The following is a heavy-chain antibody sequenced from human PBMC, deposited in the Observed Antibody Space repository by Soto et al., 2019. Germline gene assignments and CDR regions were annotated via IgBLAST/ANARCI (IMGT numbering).Heavy chain of an antibody. J-gene: IGHJ4*02. CDR1: GYTFTSYD. Sequence: ASVKVSCKASGYTFTSYDINWVRQATGQGLEWMGWMNPNSGNTGYAQKFQGRVTMTRNTSISTAYMELSSLRSEDTAVYYCARLGDNLTGFDYWGQGTLVTVSS. CDR2: MNPNSGNT. V-gene: IGHV1-8*01. D-gene: IGHD3-9*01. CDR3: ARLGDNLTGFDY.